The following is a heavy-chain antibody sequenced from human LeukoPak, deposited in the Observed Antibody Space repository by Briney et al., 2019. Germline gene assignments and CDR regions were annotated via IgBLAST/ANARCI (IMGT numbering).Heavy chain of an antibody. V-gene: IGHV3-21*01. J-gene: IGHJ4*02. Sequence: GGSLRLSCAASGFTFSSYSMNWVRQAPGKGLEWVSSIGSSSSYIYYADSVKGRFTISRDNAKNSLYLQMNSLRAEDTAVYYCARDRASAPCSGGSCYLDYWGQGTLVTVSS. CDR2: IGSSSSYI. D-gene: IGHD2-15*01. CDR1: GFTFSSYS. CDR3: ARDRASAPCSGGSCYLDY.